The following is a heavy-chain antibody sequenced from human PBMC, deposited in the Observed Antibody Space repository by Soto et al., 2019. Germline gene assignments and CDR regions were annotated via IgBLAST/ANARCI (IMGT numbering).Heavy chain of an antibody. CDR3: ARYCSSTSCYENAFDI. D-gene: IGHD2-2*01. Sequence: PGGSLRLSCAASGFTLSDYYMSWIRQAPGKGLEWVSYISSSGSTIYYADSVKGRFTISRDNAKNSLYLQMNSLRAEDTAVYYCARYCSSTSCYENAFDIWGQGTMVTVSS. CDR1: GFTLSDYY. J-gene: IGHJ3*02. V-gene: IGHV3-11*01. CDR2: ISSSGSTI.